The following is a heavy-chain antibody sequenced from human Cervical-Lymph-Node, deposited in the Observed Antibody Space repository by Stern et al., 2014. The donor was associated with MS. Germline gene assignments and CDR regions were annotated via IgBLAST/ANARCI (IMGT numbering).Heavy chain of an antibody. CDR3: ARSLHYDY. J-gene: IGHJ4*02. CDR1: GGSISYYY. D-gene: IGHD1-26*01. V-gene: IGHV4-59*01. CDR2: ISYNGNT. Sequence: VQLEESGPGLVKPSETLSLTCTVSGGSISYYYWSWIRQPPGKGLEWIGYISYNGNTNYNPSLKSRVTMSVDTSKNQFSLRLSSVTAADTAFYYCARSLHYDYWGQGTLVTVSS.